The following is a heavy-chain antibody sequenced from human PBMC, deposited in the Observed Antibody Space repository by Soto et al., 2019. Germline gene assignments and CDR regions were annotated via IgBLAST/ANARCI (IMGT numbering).Heavy chain of an antibody. J-gene: IGHJ6*02. Sequence: GGSLRLSCAASGFSFSSSEMTWVRQAPGKGLEWISYIHFSGSPIYYADSLRGRFTISRDNTKNSLYLQMSSLRAEDTAIYYCARDRDELVGIFPYYYGMDVWGQGTTVTVSS. D-gene: IGHD2-21*01. CDR3: ARDRDELVGIFPYYYGMDV. CDR1: GFSFSSSE. V-gene: IGHV3-48*03. CDR2: IHFSGSPI.